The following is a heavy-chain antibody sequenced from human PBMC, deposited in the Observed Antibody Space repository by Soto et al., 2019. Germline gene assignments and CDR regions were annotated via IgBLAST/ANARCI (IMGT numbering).Heavy chain of an antibody. CDR1: GFTFSSYA. CDR3: VKDRGGDIVVVPAAVMDV. J-gene: IGHJ6*02. D-gene: IGHD2-2*01. CDR2: ISSNGGST. V-gene: IGHV3-64D*08. Sequence: GGSLRLSCSASGFTFSSYAMHWVRQAPGKGLEYVSAISSNGGSTYYADSVKGRFTISRDNSKNTLYLQMSSLRAEDTAVYYCVKDRGGDIVVVPAAVMDVWGQRTTVTVSS.